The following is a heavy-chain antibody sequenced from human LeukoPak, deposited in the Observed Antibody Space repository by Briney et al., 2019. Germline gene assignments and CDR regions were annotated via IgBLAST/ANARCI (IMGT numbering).Heavy chain of an antibody. CDR3: ARVSGGYSY. V-gene: IGHV4-38-2*02. Sequence: SETLSLTCTVSGYSISSGYYWGWIRQPPGKGLEWIGSIYHSGSTYYNPSLKSRVTISVDTSKNQFSLKLSSVTAADTAVYYCARVSGGYSYWGQGTLVTVSS. D-gene: IGHD1-26*01. J-gene: IGHJ4*02. CDR1: GYSISSGYY. CDR2: IYHSGST.